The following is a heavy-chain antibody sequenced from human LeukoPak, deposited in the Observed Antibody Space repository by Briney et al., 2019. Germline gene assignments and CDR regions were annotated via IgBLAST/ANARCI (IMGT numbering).Heavy chain of an antibody. V-gene: IGHV1-18*01. CDR3: ARSVGGYSGY. CDR1: GYTFTSYG. D-gene: IGHD5-12*01. J-gene: IGHJ4*02. CDR2: ISPYNGNT. Sequence: ASVKVSCKASGYTFTSYGLSWVRQAPGRGLEWMGWISPYNGNTNYAQKFQGRVTMTTDTSTSTAYMELRRLRSDDTAVYYCARSVGGYSGYWGQGTLVTVSS.